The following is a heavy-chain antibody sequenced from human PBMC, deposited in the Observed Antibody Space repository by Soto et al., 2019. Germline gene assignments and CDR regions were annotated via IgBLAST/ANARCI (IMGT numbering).Heavy chain of an antibody. CDR3: ARAVVGSDYFDS. CDR2: INPKTGGT. CDR1: GYTFTDYY. V-gene: IGHV1-2*02. D-gene: IGHD1-26*01. Sequence: QVQLVQSGAEVKKPGASVKVSCKASGYTFTDYYMHWVRQAPGQGLEWMGWINPKTGGTNYAHKFQGRVTMTRSTSVTTAYMELSRRRSDDTAVYYCARAVVGSDYFDSWGQGTLVTVSS. J-gene: IGHJ4*02.